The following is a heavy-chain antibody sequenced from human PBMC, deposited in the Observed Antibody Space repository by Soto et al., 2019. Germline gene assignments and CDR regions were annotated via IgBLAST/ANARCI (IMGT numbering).Heavy chain of an antibody. CDR2: IIPIYGTA. CDR1: GGAFGTFA. D-gene: IGHD2-2*01. J-gene: IGHJ5*01. Sequence: QVQLDQSGAEVKKPGSSVKVSCKASGGAFGTFAISWVRQAPGQGLEWMGGIIPIYGTAHHAQIFKGRVTISADASSDTGYMELISLTSADTAVYFCASQDPPRDRYCTSYSCYDGWFESWGQGTLVTVST. V-gene: IGHV1-69*01. CDR3: ASQDPPRDRYCTSYSCYDGWFES.